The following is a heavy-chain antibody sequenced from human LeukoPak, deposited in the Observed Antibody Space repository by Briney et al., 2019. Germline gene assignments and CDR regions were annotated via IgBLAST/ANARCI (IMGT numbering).Heavy chain of an antibody. CDR3: ARDRRVLLWFGELSHE. CDR2: INHSGST. V-gene: IGHV4-34*01. D-gene: IGHD3-10*01. J-gene: IGHJ4*02. CDR1: GGSFSGYY. Sequence: SETLSLTCAVYGGSFSGYYWSWIRQPPGKGLEWIGEINHSGSTNYNPSLKSRVTISVDTSKNQFSLKLSSVTAADTAVYYCARDRRVLLWFGELSHEWGQGTLVTVSS.